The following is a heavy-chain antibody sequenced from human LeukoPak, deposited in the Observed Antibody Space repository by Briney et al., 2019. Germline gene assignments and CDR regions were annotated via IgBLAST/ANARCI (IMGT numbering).Heavy chain of an antibody. D-gene: IGHD1-7*01. Sequence: GGSLRLSCAASGFTVSSNYMSWVRQPPGKGLEWVSIIYSGGSTYYADSVKGRFTISRDKSNNTLYLQMNSLRAEDTAVYYCAKNWNYDYWGQGTLVTVSS. V-gene: IGHV3-66*01. CDR2: IYSGGST. CDR3: AKNWNYDY. CDR1: GFTVSSNY. J-gene: IGHJ4*02.